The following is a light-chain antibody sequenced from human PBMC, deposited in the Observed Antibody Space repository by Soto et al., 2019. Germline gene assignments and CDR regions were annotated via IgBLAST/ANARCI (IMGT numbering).Light chain of an antibody. Sequence: QSALTQPPSASGSPGQSVTISCTGTSRDVGGYHYVSWYQQHPGKAPKLMISEVSKRPSGVPDRFSGYKSGNTASRTVSGLQAEDEADYYCSSFAGNNNLVFGGGTKLTVL. V-gene: IGLV2-8*01. CDR3: SSFAGNNNLV. CDR1: SRDVGGYHY. J-gene: IGLJ2*01. CDR2: EVS.